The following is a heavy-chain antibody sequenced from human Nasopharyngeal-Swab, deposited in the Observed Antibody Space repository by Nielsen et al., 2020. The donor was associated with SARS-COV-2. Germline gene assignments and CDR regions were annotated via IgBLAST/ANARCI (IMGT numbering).Heavy chain of an antibody. CDR3: ARSLHYDFWSGYWDFPPFDY. Sequence: GESLKISCAASGFTFSDYYMSWVRQAPGKGLEWVSYISSSSSYTNYADSVKGRFTISRDNAKNSLYLQMNSLRAEDTAVYYCARSLHYDFWSGYWDFPPFDYWGQGTLVTVSS. CDR1: GFTFSDYY. D-gene: IGHD3-3*01. V-gene: IGHV3-11*06. CDR2: ISSSSSYT. J-gene: IGHJ4*02.